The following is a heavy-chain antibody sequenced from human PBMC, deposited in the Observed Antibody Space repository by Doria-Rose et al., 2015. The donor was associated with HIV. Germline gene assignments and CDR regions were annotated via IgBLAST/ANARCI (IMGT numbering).Heavy chain of an antibody. V-gene: IGHV4-59*01. D-gene: IGHD3-22*01. Sequence: QVQLQESGPGLVKPSGTLSLTCSVSGDSISTYYWNWIRQPPGKGLEWIGYIYYSGSTNYNPSLKSRVTISVDTSKNQFSLKLSSVTAADTAVYYCARGTVYDSSGYYPYFDYWGQGTLVTVSS. CDR2: IYYSGST. CDR1: GDSISTYY. CDR3: ARGTVYDSSGYYPYFDY. J-gene: IGHJ4*02.